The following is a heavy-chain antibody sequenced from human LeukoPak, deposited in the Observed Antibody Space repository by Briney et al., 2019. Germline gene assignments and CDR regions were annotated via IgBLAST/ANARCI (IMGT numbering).Heavy chain of an antibody. J-gene: IGHJ4*02. CDR2: INPSGGST. D-gene: IGHD2-15*01. V-gene: IGHV1-46*01. CDR1: GYTFTSYY. CDR3: ARGVVVAATPGVIDY. Sequence: ASVKVSCKASGYTFTSYYMHWVRQAPGQGLEWMGIINPSGGSTSYAQKFQGRVTMTRDTSKNQFSLKLSSVTAADTAVYYCARGVVVAATPGVIDYWGQGTLVTVSS.